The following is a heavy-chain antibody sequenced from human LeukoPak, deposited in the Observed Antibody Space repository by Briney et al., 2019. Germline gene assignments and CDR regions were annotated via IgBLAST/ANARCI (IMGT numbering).Heavy chain of an antibody. Sequence: GGSLRLSCAASGFTFSTYGIHWVRQAPGKGLEWVAVISYDGSNKYYADSVKGRFTISRDNSKNTLYLQMNSLRAEDTAVYYCAKDFWATLDAFDIWGQGTMVTVSS. J-gene: IGHJ3*02. D-gene: IGHD3-3*01. CDR2: ISYDGSNK. CDR3: AKDFWATLDAFDI. CDR1: GFTFSTYG. V-gene: IGHV3-30*18.